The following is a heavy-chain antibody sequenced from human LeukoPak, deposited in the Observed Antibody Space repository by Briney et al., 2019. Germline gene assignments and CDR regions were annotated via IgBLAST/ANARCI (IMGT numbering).Heavy chain of an antibody. J-gene: IGHJ4*02. CDR1: GDSISSGQY. V-gene: IGHV4-31*03. D-gene: IGHD2/OR15-2a*01. CDR2: IFYSRRT. Sequence: NSSETLSLTCTVSGDSISSGQYWHWIRQQPGKGLEWIGYIFYSRRTDYNPSLKSRITMSVDTSTNQFSLKMTSVTAADTAVYFCAREWNMAQGRYFDYWGPGVLVTVSS. CDR3: AREWNMAQGRYFDY.